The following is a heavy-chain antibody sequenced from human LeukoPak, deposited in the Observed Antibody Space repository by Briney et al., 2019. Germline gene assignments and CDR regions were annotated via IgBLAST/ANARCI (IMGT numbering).Heavy chain of an antibody. CDR2: IYYTGST. CDR1: GGSVSDYY. Sequence: PSETLSLTCTISGGSVSDYYWSWIRQSPGKGLEWIGYIYYTGSTTYNPSLKSRVTMSADTSKNQFSLKLSSVTAADTAVYYCAKASYYYDSSGYYRNWFDPWGQGTLVTVSS. J-gene: IGHJ5*02. V-gene: IGHV4-59*02. D-gene: IGHD3-22*01. CDR3: AKASYYYDSSGYYRNWFDP.